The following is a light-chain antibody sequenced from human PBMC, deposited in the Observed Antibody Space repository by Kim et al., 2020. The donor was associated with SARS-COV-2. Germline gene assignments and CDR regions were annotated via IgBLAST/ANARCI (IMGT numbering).Light chain of an antibody. J-gene: IGKJ1*01. Sequence: SQGKRATLSCRASQSVGSSYLAWYQQKPGQAPRLLIYGASSRATGIPDRFSGSESGTDFTLSISRLEPEDFAVYFCQQYGSSPWTFGQGTKVDIK. V-gene: IGKV3-20*01. CDR3: QQYGSSPWT. CDR1: QSVGSSY. CDR2: GAS.